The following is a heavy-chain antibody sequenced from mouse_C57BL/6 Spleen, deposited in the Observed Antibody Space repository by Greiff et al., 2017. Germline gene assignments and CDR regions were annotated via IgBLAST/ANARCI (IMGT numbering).Heavy chain of an antibody. V-gene: IGHV6-3*01. CDR1: GFTFSNYW. D-gene: IGHD2-4*01. CDR2: IRLKSDNYAT. J-gene: IGHJ4*01. Sequence: EVQRVESGGGLVQPGGSMKLSCVASGFTFSNYWMNWVRQSPEKGLEWVAQIRLKSDNYATHYAESVKGRFTISRDDSKSSVYLQMNNLRAEDTGIYYCTRDYDKGYAMDYWGQGTSVTVSS. CDR3: TRDYDKGYAMDY.